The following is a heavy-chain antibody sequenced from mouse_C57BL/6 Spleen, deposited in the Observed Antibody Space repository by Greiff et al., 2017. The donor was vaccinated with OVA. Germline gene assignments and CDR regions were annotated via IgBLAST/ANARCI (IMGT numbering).Heavy chain of an antibody. Sequence: QVQLKESGAELVKPGASVKISCKASGYAFSSYWMNWVKQRPGKGLEWIGQIYPGDGDTNYNGKFKGKATLTADKSSSTAYMQLSSLTSEDSAVYFCARWPSGERVDYWGQGTSVTVSS. D-gene: IGHD2-10*02. CDR1: GYAFSSYW. CDR3: ARWPSGERVDY. J-gene: IGHJ4*01. V-gene: IGHV1-80*01. CDR2: IYPGDGDT.